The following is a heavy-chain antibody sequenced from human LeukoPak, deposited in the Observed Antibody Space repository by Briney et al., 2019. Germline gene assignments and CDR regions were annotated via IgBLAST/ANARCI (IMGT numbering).Heavy chain of an antibody. D-gene: IGHD3-22*01. Sequence: GGSLRLSCAASGLTFSSYAMSWIRQAPGKGLEWVSAISGSGGSTYYADSVKGRFTISRDNSKNTLYLQMNSLRAEDTAVYYCAKDPIYDSSGYYSLGPFDYWGQGTLVTVSS. CDR2: ISGSGGST. CDR3: AKDPIYDSSGYYSLGPFDY. CDR1: GLTFSSYA. J-gene: IGHJ4*02. V-gene: IGHV3-23*01.